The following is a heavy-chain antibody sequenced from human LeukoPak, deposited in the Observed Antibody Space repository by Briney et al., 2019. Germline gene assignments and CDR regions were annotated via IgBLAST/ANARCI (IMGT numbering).Heavy chain of an antibody. V-gene: IGHV3-64*01. CDR1: GFTFSTYG. Sequence: GGSLRLSCAASGFTFSTYGMYWVRQAPGKGLEYVSSISSNGNTYYANSVKDRFTISRDNPKNTLYLQMGSLRDEDLAVYYCARARVAAKSGYMDVWGTGTTVTISS. D-gene: IGHD2-15*01. CDR2: ISSNGNT. J-gene: IGHJ6*03. CDR3: ARARVAAKSGYMDV.